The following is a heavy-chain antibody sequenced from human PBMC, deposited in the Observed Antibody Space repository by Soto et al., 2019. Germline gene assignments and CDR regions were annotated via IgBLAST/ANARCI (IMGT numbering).Heavy chain of an antibody. CDR3: ASSIVVVPAAYKNYYYYGLAV. CDR1: GYSFTSYW. V-gene: IGHV5-51*01. CDR2: IYPGDSDT. Sequence: GESLKISCKGSGYSFTSYWIGWVRQMPGKGLEWMGIIYPGDSDTRYSPSFQGQVTISADKSISTAYLQWSSLKASDTAMYYCASSIVVVPAAYKNYYYYGLAVSGQGTTVTVSS. D-gene: IGHD2-2*01. J-gene: IGHJ6*02.